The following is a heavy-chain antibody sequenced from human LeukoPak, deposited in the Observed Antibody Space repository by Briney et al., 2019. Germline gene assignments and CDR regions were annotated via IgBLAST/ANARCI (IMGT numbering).Heavy chain of an antibody. V-gene: IGHV3-74*01. CDR1: GFTSSSYW. D-gene: IGHD1-26*01. CDR3: ARGGISVTYYEVFDY. J-gene: IGHJ4*02. CDR2: LSPDGRDT. Sequence: GGSLRLSCAVSGFTSSSYWMHWVRQAPGKGLVWVSRLSPDGRDTTYADSVKGRFTISRDNAKNTLYLQMNSLRAEDTAVYFCARGGISVTYYEVFDYWGRGTLVTVSS.